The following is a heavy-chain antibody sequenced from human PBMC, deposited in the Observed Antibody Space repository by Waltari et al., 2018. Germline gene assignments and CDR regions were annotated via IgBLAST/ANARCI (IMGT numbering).Heavy chain of an antibody. J-gene: IGHJ4*02. V-gene: IGHV1-2*02. Sequence: QVQLVQSGAEVKKPGASVKVSCTASGYTFTGYYMHWVRQAPGQGLEWMGWINPNSGGTNYAQKFQGRVTMTRDTSISTAYMELSRLRSDDTTVYYWARSYENYGANGYWGQGTLVTVSS. D-gene: IGHD4-17*01. CDR1: GYTFTGYY. CDR2: INPNSGGT. CDR3: ARSYENYGANGY.